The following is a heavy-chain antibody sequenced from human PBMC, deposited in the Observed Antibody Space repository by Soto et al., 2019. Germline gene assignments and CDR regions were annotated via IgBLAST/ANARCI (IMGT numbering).Heavy chain of an antibody. CDR3: SRARNFLTGHYKGGFYDFGS. D-gene: IGHD3-9*01. CDR1: GGSNSSYY. J-gene: IGHJ4*02. Sequence: QVQLQESGPGLVKPAETLSLTCTVSGGSNSSYYWSWIRQPPGKGLEWIGYISYSGSTNYSPSLKSRVTIFVHTAKIQFSRRLNSVTAADTAVYYCSRARNFLTGHYKGGFYDFGSWGQGTLVTVSS. CDR2: ISYSGST. V-gene: IGHV4-59*01.